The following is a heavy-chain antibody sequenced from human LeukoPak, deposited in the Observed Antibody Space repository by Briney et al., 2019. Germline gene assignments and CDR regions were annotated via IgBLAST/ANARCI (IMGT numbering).Heavy chain of an antibody. D-gene: IGHD3-3*01. Sequence: ASVKVSCKASGYTFTSYGISWVRQAPGQGLEWMGWISAYNGNTNYAQKLQGRVTMTTDTSTSTAYMELSSLRSEDTAVYYCATDKAGNYDFWSGPTAPWGQGTMVTVSS. CDR2: ISAYNGNT. CDR1: GYTFTSYG. CDR3: ATDKAGNYDFWSGPTAP. V-gene: IGHV1-18*01. J-gene: IGHJ3*01.